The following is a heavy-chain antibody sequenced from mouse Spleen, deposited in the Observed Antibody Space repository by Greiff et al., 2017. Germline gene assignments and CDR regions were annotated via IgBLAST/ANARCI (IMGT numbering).Heavy chain of an antibody. CDR3: ARWDYDVYYFDY. CDR1: GYTFTDYY. D-gene: IGHD2-4*01. J-gene: IGHJ2*01. Sequence: VQLQQSGAELVRPGASVKLSCKASGYTFTDYYINWVKQRPGQGLEWIARIYPGSGNTYYNEKFKGKATLTAEKSSSPAYMQLSSLTSEDSAVYFCARWDYDVYYFDYWGQGTTLTVSS. V-gene: IGHV1-76*01. CDR2: IYPGSGNT.